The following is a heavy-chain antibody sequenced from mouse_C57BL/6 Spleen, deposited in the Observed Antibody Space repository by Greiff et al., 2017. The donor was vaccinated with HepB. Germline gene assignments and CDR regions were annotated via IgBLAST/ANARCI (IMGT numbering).Heavy chain of an antibody. D-gene: IGHD3-2*02. CDR2: IYPGSGST. J-gene: IGHJ4*01. CDR1: GYTFTSYW. CDR3: ARSATAQAPYAIDY. Sequence: QVQLQQSGAELVKPGASVKMSCKASGYTFTSYWINWVKQRPGQGLEWIGVIYPGSGSTNYTENFKSEATLTVDTSSSTAYMQLSSLTSADSAVYYCARSATAQAPYAIDYWGQGTSVTVSS. V-gene: IGHV1-55*01.